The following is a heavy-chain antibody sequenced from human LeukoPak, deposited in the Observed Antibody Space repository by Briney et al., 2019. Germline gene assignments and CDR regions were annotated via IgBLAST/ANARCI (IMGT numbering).Heavy chain of an antibody. D-gene: IGHD3-22*01. Sequence: GGSLRLSCVASGFTFSNAWMTWVRQAPGKGLEWVGRIKSKTDGGTTDYAAPVKGRFTISRDNSKNTLYLQMNSLRAEDTAVYYCARDNYDSSGYGYWGQGTLVTVSS. CDR1: GFTFSNAW. V-gene: IGHV3-15*01. J-gene: IGHJ4*02. CDR3: ARDNYDSSGYGY. CDR2: IKSKTDGGTT.